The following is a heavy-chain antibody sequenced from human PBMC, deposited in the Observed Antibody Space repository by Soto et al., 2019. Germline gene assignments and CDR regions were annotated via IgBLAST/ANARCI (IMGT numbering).Heavy chain of an antibody. V-gene: IGHV3-33*01. J-gene: IGHJ3*02. Sequence: QVQLVESGGGVVQPGRSLRLSCAASGFIFSSYGMHWVRQAPGKGLEWVAVIWYDGGNKYYADSVKGRFTISRDNSKNTLYLQMNSLRAEDTAVYYCARGSGSYLGETFDIWGQGTMVTVSS. D-gene: IGHD1-26*01. CDR2: IWYDGGNK. CDR1: GFIFSSYG. CDR3: ARGSGSYLGETFDI.